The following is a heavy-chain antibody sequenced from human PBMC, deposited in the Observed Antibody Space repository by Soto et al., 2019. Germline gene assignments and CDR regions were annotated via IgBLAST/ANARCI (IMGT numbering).Heavy chain of an antibody. J-gene: IGHJ4*02. CDR3: ARASDFGSGYFDY. CDR2: IYYSGST. D-gene: IGHD3-3*01. CDR1: GGSISSGDYS. V-gene: IGHV4-30-4*01. Sequence: QVQLQESGPGLVKPSQTLSLTCTVSGGSISSGDYSWSGIRQPPGKGLEWIGYIYYSGSTYYNPSLKSRVTISVDTSKNQFSLKLSSVTAADTAVYYCARASDFGSGYFDYWGQGTPVTVSS.